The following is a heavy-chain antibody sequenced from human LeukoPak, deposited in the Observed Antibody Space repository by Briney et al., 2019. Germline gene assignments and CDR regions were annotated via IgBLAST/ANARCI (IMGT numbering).Heavy chain of an antibody. V-gene: IGHV3-11*01. CDR2: ISSSGSTI. J-gene: IGHJ3*02. CDR3: ARDGRGPLITMARGVLRSDPFDI. CDR1: GFTFSDYY. D-gene: IGHD3-10*01. Sequence: GGSLRLSCAASGFTFSDYYMSWIRQAPGKGLEWVSYISSSGSTIYYADSVKGRFTISRENAKNSLYLQMNSLRAEDTAVYYCARDGRGPLITMARGVLRSDPFDIWGQGTMVTVSS.